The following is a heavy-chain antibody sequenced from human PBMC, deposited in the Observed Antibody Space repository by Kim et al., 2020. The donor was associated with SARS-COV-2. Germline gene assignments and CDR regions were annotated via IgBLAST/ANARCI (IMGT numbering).Heavy chain of an antibody. CDR1: GFTFSRYW. D-gene: IGHD3-10*01. CDR2: IKQDGSEK. CDR3: ARDSLYGSGSYKYFDS. Sequence: GGSLRLSCAASGFTFSRYWMSWVRQAPGKGLEWVANIKQDGSEKYYVDSVKGRFTISRDNAKNSLYLQMNSLRAEDTAVYYCARDSLYGSGSYKYFDSWGQGTLVTVSS. V-gene: IGHV3-7*01. J-gene: IGHJ4*02.